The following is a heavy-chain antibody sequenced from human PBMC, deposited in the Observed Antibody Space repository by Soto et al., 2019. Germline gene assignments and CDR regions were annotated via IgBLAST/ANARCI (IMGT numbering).Heavy chain of an antibody. J-gene: IGHJ4*02. CDR2: THHSGST. V-gene: IGHV4-34*01. Sequence: SETLSLTCAVCSGSLSGNDWGWVGQPPGKGLEWIGETHHSGSTAYNPSLKSRVTISVDTSRNQFSLKLNSVTAADTAVYYCARTTAAIHLNYWSQGTLVTVSS. CDR3: ARTTAAIHLNY. D-gene: IGHD2-21*02. CDR1: SGSLSGND.